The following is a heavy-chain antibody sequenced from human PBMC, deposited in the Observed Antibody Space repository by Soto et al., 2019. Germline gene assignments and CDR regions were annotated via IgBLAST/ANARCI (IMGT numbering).Heavy chain of an antibody. CDR1: GGSISSTIYH. D-gene: IGHD3-16*01. V-gene: IGHV4-39*01. CDR3: ASNYGQTHFYYRAF. CDR2: IYYSGST. Sequence: PSETLSLTCTVSGGSISSTIYHWGWIRQPPGKGLEWIGSIYYSGSTYYNPSLKSRVTISIDTSKKQFSLKLSSVTAADTAFFFCASNYGQTHFYYRAFWGKGTTVPVSS. J-gene: IGHJ6*03.